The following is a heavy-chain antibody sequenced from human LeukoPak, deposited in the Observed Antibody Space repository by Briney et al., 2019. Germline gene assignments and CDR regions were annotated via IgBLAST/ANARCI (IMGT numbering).Heavy chain of an antibody. CDR2: INSDGSST. J-gene: IGHJ4*02. Sequence: GGSLRLSCAASGFTFSTYWMHWVRHAPGTGLVWVSLINSDGSSTNYADSVKGRFTISRDNAKNTLYPQMNSLRAEDTAVYYCAADVPAVTIFGYWGQGTLVTVSS. D-gene: IGHD2-2*01. CDR3: AADVPAVTIFGY. CDR1: GFTFSTYW. V-gene: IGHV3-74*01.